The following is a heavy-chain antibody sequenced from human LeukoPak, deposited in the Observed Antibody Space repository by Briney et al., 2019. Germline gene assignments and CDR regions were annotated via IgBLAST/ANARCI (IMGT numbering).Heavy chain of an antibody. CDR1: GFTFSSFW. Sequence: GGSLRLSCAASGFTFSSFWMTWVRQAPGKGLEWVANMNQDGSEKFYVDSVKGRFTVSRDNANNSLYLQMNSLRDEDTAVYYCARDRDYAFDYWGQGTLVTVSS. V-gene: IGHV3-7*01. J-gene: IGHJ4*02. CDR2: MNQDGSEK. CDR3: ARDRDYAFDY. D-gene: IGHD4-17*01.